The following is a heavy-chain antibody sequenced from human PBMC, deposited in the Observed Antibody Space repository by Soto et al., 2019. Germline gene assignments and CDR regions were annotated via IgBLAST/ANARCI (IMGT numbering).Heavy chain of an antibody. CDR1: GFTFSSYA. J-gene: IGHJ4*02. CDR3: ARVNGYSYGH. CDR2: ISYDGSNK. D-gene: IGHD5-18*01. Sequence: QVQLVESGGGVVQPGRSLRLSCAASGFTFSSYAMHWVRQAPGKGLEWVAVISYDGSNKYYADSVKGRFTISRDNSKNTLYLQMNSLRAEDTAVYYCARVNGYSYGHWGQGTLVTVSS. V-gene: IGHV3-30-3*01.